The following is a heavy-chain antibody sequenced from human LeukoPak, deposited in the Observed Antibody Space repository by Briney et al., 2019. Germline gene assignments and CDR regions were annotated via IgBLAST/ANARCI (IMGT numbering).Heavy chain of an antibody. CDR2: IYYSGST. D-gene: IGHD3-22*01. CDR3: ARDYYDSSGYYFSFDY. CDR1: GGSISSSSYY. V-gene: IGHV4-39*07. Sequence: SETLSLTCTVSGGSISSSSYYWGWIRQPPGKGLEWIGSIYYSGSTYYNPSLKSRVTISVDTSKNQFSLKLSSVTAADTAVYYCARDYYDSSGYYFSFDYWGQGTLVTVSS. J-gene: IGHJ4*02.